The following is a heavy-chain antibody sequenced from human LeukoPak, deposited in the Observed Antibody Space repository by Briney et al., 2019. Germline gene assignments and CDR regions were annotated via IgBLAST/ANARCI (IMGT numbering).Heavy chain of an antibody. CDR1: GYTFTNYE. J-gene: IGHJ5*02. CDR3: VKAAITLTLNADWFEP. CDR2: MNPRNGNT. Sequence: GASVKVSCKASGYTFTNYEINWLRQATGQGLEWMGWMNPRNGNTAYAQKFQGGVTMTRDTSITTAYLELSSLTSDDTAVYYCVKAAITLTLNADWFEPWGQGTLVTVSS. D-gene: IGHD5-18*01. V-gene: IGHV1-8*01.